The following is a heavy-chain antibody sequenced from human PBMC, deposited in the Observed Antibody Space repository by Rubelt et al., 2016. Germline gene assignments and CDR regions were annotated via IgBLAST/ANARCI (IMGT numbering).Heavy chain of an antibody. CDR1: GFTFSSYA. Sequence: EVQLVESGGGLVQPGGSLRLSCAASGFTFSSYAMTWVRQAPGKGLEWVSAIGGSGGSTYYADSVKGRFTISRDNSKNTLYLQMNSLKTEDTAVYYCAAGTGCTDFDQWGQGTLVTVSS. D-gene: IGHD3/OR15-3a*01. CDR3: AAGTGCTDFDQ. J-gene: IGHJ4*02. V-gene: IGHV3-23*04. CDR2: IGGSGGST.